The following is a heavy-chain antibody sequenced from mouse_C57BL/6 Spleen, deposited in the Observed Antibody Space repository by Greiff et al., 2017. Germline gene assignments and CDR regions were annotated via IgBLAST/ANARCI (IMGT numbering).Heavy chain of an antibody. CDR1: GYTFTSYW. Sequence: QVQLQQSGAELVKPGASVKLSCKASGYTFTSYWMHWVKQRPGRGLEWIGRIGPNSGSTKYNDKFKSKATMTVDKPSSTAYMQLSSLTSEDSAVYYCARLRSNYAMDYWGQGTSVTVSS. J-gene: IGHJ4*01. V-gene: IGHV1-72*01. CDR3: ARLRSNYAMDY. CDR2: IGPNSGST.